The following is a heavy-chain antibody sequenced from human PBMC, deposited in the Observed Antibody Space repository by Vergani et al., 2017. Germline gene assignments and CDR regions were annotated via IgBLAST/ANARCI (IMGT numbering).Heavy chain of an antibody. CDR3: ARWGELKGRSYYGIDG. Sequence: EVQLVQSGAEVKKPGESLKISCKGSGYSFTSYWTGRVRQMPGKGLEWMGIIHPGDSDTRYSPSFQGQVTFSADKYISTAYLHWSSLKASDTAMYYCARWGELKGRSYYGIDGWGEGTTVTVSS. J-gene: IGHJ6*01. D-gene: IGHD1-26*01. CDR1: GYSFTSYW. V-gene: IGHV5-51*01. CDR2: IHPGDSDT.